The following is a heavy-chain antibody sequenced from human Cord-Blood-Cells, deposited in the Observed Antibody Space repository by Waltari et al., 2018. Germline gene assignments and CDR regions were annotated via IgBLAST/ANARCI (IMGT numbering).Heavy chain of an antibody. Sequence: QVQLVQSGAEVKKPGASVKVSCKVSGYTLTELSMHWVRQAPGQGLEWMGGFDPEDGETIYAQKFKGRVAMTEDTSTDTAYMELSSLRSEDTAVYYCATAVEYCSSTSCYAFDIWGQGTMVTVSS. CDR2: FDPEDGET. CDR1: GYTLTELS. V-gene: IGHV1-24*01. CDR3: ATAVEYCSSTSCYAFDI. J-gene: IGHJ3*02. D-gene: IGHD2-2*01.